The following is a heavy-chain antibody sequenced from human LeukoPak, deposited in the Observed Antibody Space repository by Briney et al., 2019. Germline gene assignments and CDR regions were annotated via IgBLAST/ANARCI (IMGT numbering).Heavy chain of an antibody. V-gene: IGHV3-69-1*01. D-gene: IGHD5-18*01. CDR2: ISSSGYT. J-gene: IGHJ4*02. Sequence: GGSLRLSCAASGFTLSGYDMHWVRQAPGKGLEWVSYISSSGYTNYADSVKGRFTISRDNAKNSLYLQMNSLRAEDTAVYYCARTVYRGYSYGPIDYWGQGTLVTVSS. CDR1: GFTLSGYD. CDR3: ARTVYRGYSYGPIDY.